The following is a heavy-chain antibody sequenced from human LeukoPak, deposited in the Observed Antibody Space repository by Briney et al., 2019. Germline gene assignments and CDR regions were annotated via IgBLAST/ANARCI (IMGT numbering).Heavy chain of an antibody. D-gene: IGHD3-3*01. CDR3: AKDCYDFWSGYEGYYFDY. V-gene: IGHV3-33*06. J-gene: IGHJ4*02. CDR1: GFTFSNYG. CDR2: IWYDGSNK. Sequence: PGRSLRLSCAASGFTFSNYGMHWVRQAPGKGLEWVAVIWYDGSNKYYADSVKGRFTISRDNSKNTLYLQMNSLRAEDTAVYYCAKDCYDFWSGYEGYYFDYWGQGTLVTVSS.